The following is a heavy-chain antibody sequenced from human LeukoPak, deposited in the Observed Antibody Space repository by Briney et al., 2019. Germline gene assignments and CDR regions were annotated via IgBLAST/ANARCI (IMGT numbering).Heavy chain of an antibody. J-gene: IGHJ4*02. CDR1: GFTFSSYG. Sequence: PGGSLRLSCAASGFTFSSYGMSWVRQAPGKGLEWVSAISGSGGSTYYADSVKGRFTISRDNSKNTLYLQMNSLRAEDTAVYYCAKWDTYYDSSGYYVYWGQGTLVTVSS. CDR2: ISGSGGST. CDR3: AKWDTYYDSSGYYVY. D-gene: IGHD3-22*01. V-gene: IGHV3-23*01.